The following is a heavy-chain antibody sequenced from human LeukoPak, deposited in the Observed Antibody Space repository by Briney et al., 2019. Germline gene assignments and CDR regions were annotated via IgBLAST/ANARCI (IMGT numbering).Heavy chain of an antibody. CDR2: IIPVFGTA. CDR3: ASGRDGYKNY. V-gene: IGHV1-69*01. D-gene: IGHD5-24*01. Sequence: GSSVKVSCKASGVTLSGYAISWVRQAPGQGLEWMGGIIPVFGTADYAQKFQGRVTITADESTSTAYMELSSLRSEDTAVYYCASGRDGYKNYWGQGTLVTVSS. CDR1: GVTLSGYA. J-gene: IGHJ4*02.